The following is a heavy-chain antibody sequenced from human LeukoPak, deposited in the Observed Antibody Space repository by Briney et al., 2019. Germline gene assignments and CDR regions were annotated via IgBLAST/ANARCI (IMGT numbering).Heavy chain of an antibody. CDR3: ARVSGRYSYGYYYYGMDV. CDR1: GYTFTSYY. CDR2: INPSGGST. J-gene: IGHJ6*02. D-gene: IGHD5-18*01. V-gene: IGHV1-46*01. Sequence: ASVKVSCKASGYTFTSYYMHWVRQAPGQGLEWMGIINPSGGSTSYAQKFQGRVTMTRDTSTSTVYMELSSLRSEDTAVYYCARVSGRYSYGYYYYGMDVWGQGTTVTVSS.